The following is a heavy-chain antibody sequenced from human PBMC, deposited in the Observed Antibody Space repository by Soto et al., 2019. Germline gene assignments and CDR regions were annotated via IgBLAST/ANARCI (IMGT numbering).Heavy chain of an antibody. Sequence: SETLSLTCTVSGGSISSGGYYWSWIRQHPGKGLEWIGYIYYSGSTYYNPSLKSRVTISVDTSKNQFSLKLSSVTAADTAVYYCARVRGSYFRFDYWGQGTLVTVSS. CDR2: IYYSGST. J-gene: IGHJ4*02. D-gene: IGHD1-26*01. V-gene: IGHV4-31*03. CDR1: GGSISSGGYY. CDR3: ARVRGSYFRFDY.